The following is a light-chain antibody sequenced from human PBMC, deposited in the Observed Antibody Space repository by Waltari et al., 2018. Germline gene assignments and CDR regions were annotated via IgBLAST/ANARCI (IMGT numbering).Light chain of an antibody. CDR2: YDN. CDR1: IVGSES. CDR3: QVWDTSIDVGV. J-gene: IGLJ1*01. Sequence: SFVLTQPPSVSVAPGETAKITCGGSIVGSESVHWYQQKPGQAPVLVIYYDNDRPAGIPDRFSGFTSGNTATLTISRVEAGDEADYYCQVWDTSIDVGVFGTGTKVTVL. V-gene: IGLV3-21*04.